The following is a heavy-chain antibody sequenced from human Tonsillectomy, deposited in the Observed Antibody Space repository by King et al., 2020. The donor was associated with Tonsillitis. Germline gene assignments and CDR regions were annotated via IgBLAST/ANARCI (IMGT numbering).Heavy chain of an antibody. J-gene: IGHJ4*02. Sequence: VQLVESGGGVVQPGRSLRLSCAASGFSFSNYDMHWVRQAPGKGLEWVAVISDDGGRKYYADSVKGRFTISRDNSKNTLYLQMNSLRVDDSAVFYCARDQGHPGDSSGWGGPFDYWGQGTLVTVSS. CDR2: ISDDGGRK. CDR1: GFSFSNYD. V-gene: IGHV3-30*04. D-gene: IGHD6-19*01. CDR3: ARDQGHPGDSSGWGGPFDY.